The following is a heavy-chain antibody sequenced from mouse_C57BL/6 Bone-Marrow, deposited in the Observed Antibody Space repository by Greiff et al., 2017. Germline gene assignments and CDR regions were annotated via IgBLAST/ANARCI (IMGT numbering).Heavy chain of an antibody. J-gene: IGHJ4*01. CDR3: TTEGYGPSYYAMDY. V-gene: IGHV14-4*01. CDR2: IDPENGAT. CDR1: GFNIKDDY. D-gene: IGHD2-2*01. Sequence: VQLKQSGAELVRPGASVKLSCTASGFNIKDDYMHWVKQRPEQGLEWIGWIDPENGATEYASKFQGKATITADTSSNTAYLQLSSLTSEDTAVYYCTTEGYGPSYYAMDYWGQGTSVTVSS.